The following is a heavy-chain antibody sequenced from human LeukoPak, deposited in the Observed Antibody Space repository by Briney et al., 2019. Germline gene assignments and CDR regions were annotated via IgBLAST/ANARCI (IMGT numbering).Heavy chain of an antibody. J-gene: IGHJ4*02. CDR1: GYSISSGYY. V-gene: IGHV4-38-2*01. CDR3: ASSYTMIVVVDY. D-gene: IGHD3-22*01. CDR2: IYHSGST. Sequence: SETLSLTCAVSGYSISSGYYWGWIRQPPGKGLEWIGSIYHSGSTYYNPSLKSRVTILVDTSKNQFSLKLSSVTAADTAVYYCASSYTMIVVVDYWGQGTLVTVSS.